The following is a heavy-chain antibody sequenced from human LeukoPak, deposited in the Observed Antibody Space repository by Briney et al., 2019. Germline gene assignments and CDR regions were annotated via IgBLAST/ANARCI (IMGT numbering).Heavy chain of an antibody. Sequence: GGSLRLSCAASGFAFSSYAMHWVRQAPGKGLEWVAVISYDGSDKHYADSVKGRFTISRDNSKNIIYLQMNSLTPEDTAVFYCATDNSGWPNGSFDHWGQGTLVTVSS. V-gene: IGHV3-30-3*01. CDR1: GFAFSSYA. J-gene: IGHJ4*02. D-gene: IGHD6-19*01. CDR3: ATDNSGWPNGSFDH. CDR2: ISYDGSDK.